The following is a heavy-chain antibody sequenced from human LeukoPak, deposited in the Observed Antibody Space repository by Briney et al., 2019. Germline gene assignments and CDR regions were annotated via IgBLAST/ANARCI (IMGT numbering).Heavy chain of an antibody. CDR3: AKSFYYASGLDY. CDR1: GGSFSGYY. D-gene: IGHD3-10*01. Sequence: SETLSLTCAVYGGSFSGYYWSWIRQPPGKGLEWIGEINHSGSTNYNPSLKSRVTISVDSSKSHFSLKLNSVTAADTAVYYCAKSFYYASGLDYWGQGTLVTVSS. V-gene: IGHV4-34*01. J-gene: IGHJ4*02. CDR2: INHSGST.